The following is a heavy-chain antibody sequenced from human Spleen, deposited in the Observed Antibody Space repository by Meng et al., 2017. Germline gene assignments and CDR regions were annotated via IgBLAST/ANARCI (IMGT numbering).Heavy chain of an antibody. V-gene: IGHV3-23*01. CDR2: ISGSGGST. D-gene: IGHD3-10*01. J-gene: IGHJ4*01. CDR3: AKASTYGRNSYFDY. CDR1: GFTFSSYG. Sequence: GESLKISCAASGFTFSSYGMRWVRQAPGKGLEWVSVISGSGGSTSYADSVKGRFTISRDKSKNTLYLQMSSLRAEDTAVNYCAKASTYGRNSYFDYWGQGTLVTVSS.